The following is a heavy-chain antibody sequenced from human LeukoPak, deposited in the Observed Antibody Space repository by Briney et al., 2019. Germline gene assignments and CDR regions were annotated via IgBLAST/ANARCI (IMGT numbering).Heavy chain of an antibody. CDR3: ARTIGSGLIGY. J-gene: IGHJ4*02. CDR2: IYYCGST. D-gene: IGHD6-19*01. Sequence: PSETLSLTCTVSGGSISSYYWSWIRQPPGKGLEWIGDIYYCGSTNYNPSLKTRITISIDTSKKQFSLKLSSVTAADTAVYYCARTIGSGLIGYWGQGTQVTVSS. CDR1: GGSISSYY. V-gene: IGHV4-59*01.